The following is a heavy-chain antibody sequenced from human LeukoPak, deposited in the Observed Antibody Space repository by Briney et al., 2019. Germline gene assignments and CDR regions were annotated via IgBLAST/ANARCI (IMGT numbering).Heavy chain of an antibody. CDR1: GFTFSSYG. J-gene: IGHJ4*02. V-gene: IGHV3-30*18. CDR2: ISYDGSNK. Sequence: GGSLRLSCAASGFTFSSYGMHWVRQAPGKGLEWVAVISYDGSNKYYTDSVKGRFTISRDNSKNTLYLQMDSLRAEDTAVYYCAKDLERHIVVVTASAVDYWGQGTLVTVSS. D-gene: IGHD2-21*02. CDR3: AKDLERHIVVVTASAVDY.